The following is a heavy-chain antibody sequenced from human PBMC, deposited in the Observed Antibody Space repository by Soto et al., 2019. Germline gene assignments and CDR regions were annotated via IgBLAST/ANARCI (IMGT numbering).Heavy chain of an antibody. J-gene: IGHJ5*02. D-gene: IGHD2-15*01. CDR1: GGSFSGYY. CDR3: ARMPSGYCSGGSCYPGRWVDP. V-gene: IGHV4-34*01. Sequence: SATLSLTCAVYGGSFSGYYWSWIRQPPGKGLEWIGEINHSGSTNYNPSLKSRVTISVGTSKNQFSLKLSSVTAADTAVYYCARMPSGYCSGGSCYPGRWVDPWGKGTLVT. CDR2: INHSGST.